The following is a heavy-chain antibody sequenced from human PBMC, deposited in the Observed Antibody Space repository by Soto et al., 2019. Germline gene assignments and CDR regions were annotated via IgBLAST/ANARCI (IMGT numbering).Heavy chain of an antibody. Sequence: GGSLRLSCAAPGFTFSSYAMSWVRQAPGKGLEWVSAISGSGGSTYYADSVKGRFTISRDNSKNTLYLQMNSLRAEDTAVYYCAKYDFWSGHTGYYYGMDVWGQGTTATVSS. CDR3: AKYDFWSGHTGYYYGMDV. V-gene: IGHV3-23*01. J-gene: IGHJ6*02. CDR1: GFTFSSYA. D-gene: IGHD3-3*01. CDR2: ISGSGGST.